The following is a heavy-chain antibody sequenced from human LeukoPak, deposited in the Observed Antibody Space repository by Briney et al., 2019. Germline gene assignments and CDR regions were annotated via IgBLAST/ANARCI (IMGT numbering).Heavy chain of an antibody. Sequence: ASVKVSCKASGYTFTSYGISWVRQAPGQGLEWMGWISAYNGNTNYAQKLQGRVTMTTDTSTSTAYMELRSLRSDDTAVYYCARGDSVWNYDILTGYYWAYYYYGMDVWGQGTTVTVSS. V-gene: IGHV1-18*01. CDR1: GYTFTSYG. CDR3: ARGDSVWNYDILTGYYWAYYYYGMDV. D-gene: IGHD3-9*01. CDR2: ISAYNGNT. J-gene: IGHJ6*02.